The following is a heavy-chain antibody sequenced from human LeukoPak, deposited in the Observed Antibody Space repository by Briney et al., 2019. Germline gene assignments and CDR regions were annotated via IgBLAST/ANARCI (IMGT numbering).Heavy chain of an antibody. Sequence: SVKVSCKASGGTFSSYGISWVRQAPGQGLQWMGRIIPMFGTADYAQKFQGRATITTDESTSTVYMELGSLRSEDTAVYYCARVGQGYYDSYGFHYFEYRGQGTLVTVSS. D-gene: IGHD3-22*01. CDR1: GGTFSSYG. J-gene: IGHJ4*02. CDR3: ARVGQGYYDSYGFHYFEY. CDR2: IIPMFGTA. V-gene: IGHV1-69*05.